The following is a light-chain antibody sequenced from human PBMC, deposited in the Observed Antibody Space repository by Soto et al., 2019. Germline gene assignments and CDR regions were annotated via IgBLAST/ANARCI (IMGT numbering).Light chain of an antibody. CDR2: DAS. CDR3: QHYDSLPSYT. J-gene: IGKJ2*01. V-gene: IGKV1-33*01. CDR1: QDIDNF. Sequence: DIQMTQSPSSLSASVGDSVTITCQASQDIDNFLNWYQQKPGKAPKLLISDASYLETGVPSRFSGSGIGTDFTFTISGLQPEDIATYYCQHYDSLPSYTFGQGTKLEIK.